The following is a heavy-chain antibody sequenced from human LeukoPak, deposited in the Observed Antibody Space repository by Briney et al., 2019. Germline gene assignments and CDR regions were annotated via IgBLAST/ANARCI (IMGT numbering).Heavy chain of an antibody. V-gene: IGHV3-23*01. D-gene: IGHD2-2*01. J-gene: IGHJ6*02. CDR3: ARGDCSSSSCSGFYGMDV. CDR2: ISGGGGST. Sequence: GGSLRLSCEASGFTLSSYVMGWVRQALGKGLEWVSLISGGGGSTYYADSVKGRFTVSRDNSKNTLYMELNSLRAEDTAVYYCARGDCSSSSCSGFYGMDVWGQGTTVTVSS. CDR1: GFTLSSYV.